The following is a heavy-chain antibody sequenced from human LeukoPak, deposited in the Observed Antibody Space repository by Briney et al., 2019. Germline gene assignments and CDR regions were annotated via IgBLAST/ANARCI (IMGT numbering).Heavy chain of an antibody. J-gene: IGHJ6*02. CDR3: AREDMTPPYYYYGMDV. V-gene: IGHV1-18*01. CDR1: GYTFTSYG. CDR2: ISAYNGNT. Sequence: ASVKVSCKASGYTFTSYGISWARQAPGQGLEWMGWISAYNGNTNYAQKLQGRVTMTTDTSTSTAYMELRSLRSDDTAVYYCAREDMTPPYYYYGMDVWGQGTTVTVSS.